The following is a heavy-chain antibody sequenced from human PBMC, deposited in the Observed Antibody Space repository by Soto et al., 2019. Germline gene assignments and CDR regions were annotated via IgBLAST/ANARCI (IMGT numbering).Heavy chain of an antibody. CDR1: GDSVSSNSAA. Sequence: SQTLSLTCAISGDSVSSNSAAWNWIRQSPSRGLEWLGRTYYRSKWYNDYAVSVKSRITINPDTSKSQFSLQLNSVTPEDTAVYYCAREYVNYYDSGGAFDIWGQGTMVTVSS. J-gene: IGHJ3*02. V-gene: IGHV6-1*01. CDR3: AREYVNYYDSGGAFDI. D-gene: IGHD3-10*01. CDR2: TYYRSKWYN.